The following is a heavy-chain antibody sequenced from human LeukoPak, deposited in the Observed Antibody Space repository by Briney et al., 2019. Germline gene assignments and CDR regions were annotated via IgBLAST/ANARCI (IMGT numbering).Heavy chain of an antibody. Sequence: SETLSLTCTVSGGSISSYYWSWIRQPPGKGLEWIGYIYYSGSTNYNPSLKSRVTISVDTSKNQFSLKLSSVTAADTAVYYCARGVVLAALDYWGQGTLVTVSS. J-gene: IGHJ4*02. D-gene: IGHD2-15*01. V-gene: IGHV4-59*01. CDR2: IYYSGST. CDR1: GGSISSYY. CDR3: ARGVVLAALDY.